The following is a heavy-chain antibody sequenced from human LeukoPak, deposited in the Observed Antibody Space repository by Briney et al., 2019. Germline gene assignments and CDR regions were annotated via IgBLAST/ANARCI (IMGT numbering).Heavy chain of an antibody. D-gene: IGHD3-10*01. J-gene: IGHJ6*03. CDR2: ISSSSSTI. CDR1: GFTFSSYA. CDR3: ARVGSSDRRLLWFGELPNYYYYYYMDV. V-gene: IGHV3-48*01. Sequence: GGSLRLSCAASGFTFSSYAMSWVRQAPGKGLEWVSYISSSSSTIYYADSVKGRFTISRDNAKNSLYLQMNSLRAEDTAVYYCARVGSSDRRLLWFGELPNYYYYYYMDVWGKGTTVTVSS.